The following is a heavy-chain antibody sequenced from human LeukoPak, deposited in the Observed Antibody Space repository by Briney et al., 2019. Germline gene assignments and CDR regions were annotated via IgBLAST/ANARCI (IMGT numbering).Heavy chain of an antibody. J-gene: IGHJ5*02. CDR3: ARSGVRGCHAARVERYCSSTSCYNWFDP. D-gene: IGHD2-2*01. Sequence: PSETLSLTCAVYGGSFSGYYWSWIRQPPGKGLEWIGEINHSGSTNYNPSLKSRVTISVDTSKNQFSLKLSSVTAADTAVYYCARSGVRGCHAARVERYCSSTSCYNWFDPWGQGTLVTVSS. CDR1: GGSFSGYY. V-gene: IGHV4-34*01. CDR2: INHSGST.